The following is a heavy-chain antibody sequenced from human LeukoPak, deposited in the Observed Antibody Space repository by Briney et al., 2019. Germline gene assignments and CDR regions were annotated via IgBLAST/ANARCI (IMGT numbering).Heavy chain of an antibody. D-gene: IGHD6-13*01. CDR1: GFTFSSYG. J-gene: IGHJ5*01. CDR2: ISYDGTNK. Sequence: GGSLRLSCAASGFTFSSYGMHWVRQAPGKGLEWVAVISYDGTNKFYADSVKGRLTISRDNPKNTLFLQMNSLRAGDTAVYYCAKELYSTTWFDYWGQGTLVTVSS. V-gene: IGHV3-30*18. CDR3: AKELYSTTWFDY.